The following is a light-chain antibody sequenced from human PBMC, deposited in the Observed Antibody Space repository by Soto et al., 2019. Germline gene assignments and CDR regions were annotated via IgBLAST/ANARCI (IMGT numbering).Light chain of an antibody. J-gene: IGKJ5*01. CDR2: GAS. CDR3: QQYNNWPPT. CDR1: QSVTSN. V-gene: IGKV3-15*01. Sequence: EIVMTQSPDTLSVSPGERAPLSCRASQSVTSNLAWYQQKPGQAPRLLIYGASTRATGIPARFSGSGSGTEFTLTISSLQSEDFAVYYCQQYNNWPPTFGQGTRLEIK.